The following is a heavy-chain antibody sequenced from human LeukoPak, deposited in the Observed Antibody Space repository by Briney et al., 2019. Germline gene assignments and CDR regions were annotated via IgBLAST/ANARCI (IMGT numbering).Heavy chain of an antibody. V-gene: IGHV3-21*04. D-gene: IGHD3-10*01. CDR2: ISSSSSYI. CDR1: GFTFSSYS. J-gene: IGHJ4*02. CDR3: ASRSGSGSYYYFDY. Sequence: GGSLRLSCAASGFTFSSYSMNWVRQAPGKGLEWVSSISSSSSYIYYADSVKGRFTISRDNAKNSLYLQMNSLRAEDTAVYYCASRSGSGSYYYFDYWGQGTLVTVSS.